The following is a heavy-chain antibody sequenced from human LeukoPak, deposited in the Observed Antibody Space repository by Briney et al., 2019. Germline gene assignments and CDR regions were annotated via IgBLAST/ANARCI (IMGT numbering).Heavy chain of an antibody. J-gene: IGHJ4*02. CDR3: AKADSVPYDFWSGYWDY. CDR2: ISGSGGST. V-gene: IGHV3-23*01. Sequence: GGSLRLSCAASGFTFSSYAMSWVRQAPGKGLEWVSAISGSGGSTYYADSVKGRFTISRDNSKNTLYLQMNSLRAEDTAVYYCAKADSVPYDFWSGYWDYWGQGTLVTVSS. CDR1: GFTFSSYA. D-gene: IGHD3-3*01.